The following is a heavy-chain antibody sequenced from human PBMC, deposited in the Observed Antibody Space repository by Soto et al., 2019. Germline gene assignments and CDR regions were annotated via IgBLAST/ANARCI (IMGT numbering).Heavy chain of an antibody. D-gene: IGHD3-10*01. V-gene: IGHV4-30-2*01. CDR3: ARLPMTGELLWFDP. CDR1: GGSISSGGYS. J-gene: IGHJ5*02. CDR2: IYHSGST. Sequence: SETLSLTCAVSGGSISSGGYSWSWIRQPPGKGLEWIGYIYHSGSTYYNPSLKSRVTISVDRSKNQFSLKLSSVTAAGTAVYYCARLPMTGELLWFDPWGQGTLVTVSS.